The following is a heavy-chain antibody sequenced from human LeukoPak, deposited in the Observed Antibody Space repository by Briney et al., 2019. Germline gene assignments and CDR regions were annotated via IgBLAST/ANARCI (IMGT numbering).Heavy chain of an antibody. V-gene: IGHV4-59*01. J-gene: IGHJ4*02. CDR3: ARHYYSDPFDY. CDR1: GASISSYY. Sequence: SETLSLTCTVSGASISSYYWSWIRQPPGKGLEWIGYIDYSGSTNYNPSLKSRVTISVDTSKNQFSLKLSSVTAADTAVYYCARHYYSDPFDYWGQGTLVTVSS. D-gene: IGHD4-17*01. CDR2: IDYSGST.